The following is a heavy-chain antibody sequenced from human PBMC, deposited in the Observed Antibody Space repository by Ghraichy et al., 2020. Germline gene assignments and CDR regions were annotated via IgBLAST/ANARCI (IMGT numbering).Heavy chain of an antibody. CDR2: ISGSGGGRI. D-gene: IGHD1-14*01. CDR1: GFTFSNFA. CDR3: AKWRAVLATGGMDY. Sequence: GGSLRLSCAVSGFTFSNFAMSWVRQAPGKGLQWVSSISGSGGGRIDYADAVKGRFIISRDNSKNTVSLQMNSLTAEDTAVYYCAKWRAVLATGGMDYWGQGTLVTVSS. J-gene: IGHJ4*02. V-gene: IGHV3-23*01.